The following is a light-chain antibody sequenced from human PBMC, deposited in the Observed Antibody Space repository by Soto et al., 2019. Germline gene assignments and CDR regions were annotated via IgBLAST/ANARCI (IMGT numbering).Light chain of an antibody. CDR3: QHYKSWPWT. CDR1: QTISTD. Sequence: EIVMTQSPATLSVSPGERATLSCRASQTISTDLAWYQQKPGQAPRLLIYGASTRATTFPARFSGGGSATEFTLTISSLQSEDFAVYYCQHYKSWPWTFGQGTKVEFK. CDR2: GAS. V-gene: IGKV3-15*01. J-gene: IGKJ1*01.